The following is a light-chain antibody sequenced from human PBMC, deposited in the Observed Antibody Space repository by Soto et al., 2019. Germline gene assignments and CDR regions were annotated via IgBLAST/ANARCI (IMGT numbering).Light chain of an antibody. CDR3: QQRSNWTVT. Sequence: EIVLTQSPATLSLSPGEGATLSCRASQSVSSYLAWYQQKPGQAPRLLIYDASNRATGIPARFSGSGSGTDFTLIISILEPEDFAVYSWQQRSNWTVTFGLGTKVEV. CDR2: DAS. J-gene: IGKJ1*01. V-gene: IGKV3-11*01. CDR1: QSVSSY.